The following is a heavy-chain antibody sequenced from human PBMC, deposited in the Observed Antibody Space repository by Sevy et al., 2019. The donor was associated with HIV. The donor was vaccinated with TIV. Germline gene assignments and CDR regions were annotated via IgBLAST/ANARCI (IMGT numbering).Heavy chain of an antibody. V-gene: IGHV4-59*01. CDR1: GGSISSYY. Sequence: SETLSLTCTVSGGSISSYYWSWIRQPPGKGLEYIGYIHYTGSANYNPALNSRVTISVDTSKNQFSLKLSSVTAADTAVYYCTRAPPVRSGDDSLNWFDPWGQGSLVTVSS. J-gene: IGHJ5*02. CDR3: TRAPPVRSGDDSLNWFDP. D-gene: IGHD5-12*01. CDR2: IHYTGSA.